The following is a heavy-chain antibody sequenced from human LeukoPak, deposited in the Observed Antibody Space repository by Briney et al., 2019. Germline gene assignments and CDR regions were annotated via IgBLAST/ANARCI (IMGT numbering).Heavy chain of an antibody. Sequence: PSETLSLTCSVSGGSISNNIYYWGWIRHPPGKGLEWIGNIYYSGSTYYNPSLKSRVTISVDTPKNQSSLKLSPVTAADTAVYYCARRCYVNYYDSSGSLGRHYYMDAWGKGTTVTISS. CDR2: IYYSGST. CDR3: ARRCYVNYYDSSGSLGRHYYMDA. V-gene: IGHV4-39*01. CDR1: GGSISNNIYY. J-gene: IGHJ6*03. D-gene: IGHD3-22*01.